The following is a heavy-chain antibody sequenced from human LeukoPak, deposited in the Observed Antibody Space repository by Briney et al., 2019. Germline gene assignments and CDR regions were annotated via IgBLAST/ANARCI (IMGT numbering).Heavy chain of an antibody. J-gene: IGHJ5*02. CDR1: GGSISSYY. D-gene: IGHD1-1*01. Sequence: PSETLSLTCTVSGGSISSYYWNWIRQPPGKGLEWIGCIYYSGSTNYNPSLKSRVTVSVDTSKNQFSLKLSSVTAADTAVYYCAKEAGSPSWFDPRGQGTLVTVSS. CDR2: IYYSGST. CDR3: AKEAGSPSWFDP. V-gene: IGHV4-59*01.